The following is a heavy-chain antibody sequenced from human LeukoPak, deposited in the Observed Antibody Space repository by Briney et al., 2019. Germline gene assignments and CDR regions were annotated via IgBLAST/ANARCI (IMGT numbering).Heavy chain of an antibody. CDR2: ISNTGSTI. CDR1: GFTFSDYY. Sequence: GGSLRLSCAASGFTFSDYYMSWIRQAPGKGLEWVSYISNTGSTIYYADSVKGRFTISRDTAKRSLYLQMNSLRAEDTAVYYCAKLLSFRIDYWGQGSLVTVSP. J-gene: IGHJ4*02. D-gene: IGHD2-15*01. V-gene: IGHV3-11*01. CDR3: AKLLSFRIDY.